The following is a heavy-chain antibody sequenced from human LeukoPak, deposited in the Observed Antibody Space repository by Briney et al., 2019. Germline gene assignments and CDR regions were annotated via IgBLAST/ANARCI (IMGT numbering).Heavy chain of an antibody. CDR3: ARTRSCSSTSCYIDY. Sequence: GGSLRLSCAASGFTFSSYAMSWVRQAPGTGLEWVSGISGSGESTYYADSVKGRFTISRNNSKNTLYLQMNSLRAEDTAVYYCARTRSCSSTSCYIDYWGQGTLVTVSS. CDR1: GFTFSSYA. J-gene: IGHJ4*02. D-gene: IGHD2-2*02. CDR2: ISGSGEST. V-gene: IGHV3-23*01.